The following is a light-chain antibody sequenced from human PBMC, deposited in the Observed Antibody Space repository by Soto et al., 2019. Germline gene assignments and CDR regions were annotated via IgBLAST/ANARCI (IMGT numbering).Light chain of an antibody. V-gene: IGKV1-39*01. J-gene: IGKJ2*01. CDR2: RAS. CDR1: RSVNGY. CDR3: QQSYNSPYN. Sequence: DIQMFQSPSSLSASVGDRVTITCRASRSVNGYLNWYQQKRGKAPKLLIYRASSLQSGVPSRFSGSGSGTEYTLAISNLLPEDFATYYCQQSYNSPYNFGQGTKLEI.